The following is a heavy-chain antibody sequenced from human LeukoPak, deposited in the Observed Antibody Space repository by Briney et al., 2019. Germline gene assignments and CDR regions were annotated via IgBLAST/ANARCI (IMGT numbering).Heavy chain of an antibody. V-gene: IGHV3-30*18. CDR1: GFTFSSYG. CDR2: ISYDGSNK. CDR3: AKDLHYGSADY. Sequence: PGWSLRLSCAASGFTFSSYGMHWVRQAPGKGLEWVAVISYDGSNKYYADSVKGRFTISRDNSKNTLYLQMNSLRAEDTAVYYCAKDLHYGSADYWGQGTLVTVSS. J-gene: IGHJ4*02. D-gene: IGHD3-10*01.